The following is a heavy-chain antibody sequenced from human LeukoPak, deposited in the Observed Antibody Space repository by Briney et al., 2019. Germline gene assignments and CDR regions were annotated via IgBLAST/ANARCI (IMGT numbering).Heavy chain of an antibody. CDR2: IYYSGST. V-gene: IGHV4-59*08. Sequence: SETLSLTCTVSGGSISSYYWSWIRQPPGKGLEWIGYIYYSGSTNYNPSLKSRVTISVDTSKNQFSLKLSSVTAADTAVYYCARHGENLGYYYDSSGYYYPTGYWYFDLWGRGTLVTVSS. D-gene: IGHD3-22*01. CDR3: ARHGENLGYYYDSSGYYYPTGYWYFDL. J-gene: IGHJ2*01. CDR1: GGSISSYY.